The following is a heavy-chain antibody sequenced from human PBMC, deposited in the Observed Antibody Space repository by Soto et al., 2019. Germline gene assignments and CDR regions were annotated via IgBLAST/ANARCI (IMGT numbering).Heavy chain of an antibody. CDR2: ISGTAGST. D-gene: IGHD6-19*01. V-gene: IGHV3-23*01. CDR3: AKREGQWLVSYYFDY. J-gene: IGHJ4*02. CDR1: GFTFSSYA. Sequence: PGGSLRLSCAASGFTFSSYAMSWVRQAPGKGLEWVSSISGTAGSTYYADSVKARFTISRDNSKTNLYLQMNNLRAEDTAIYYCAKREGQWLVSYYFDYWGQGTLVTVSS.